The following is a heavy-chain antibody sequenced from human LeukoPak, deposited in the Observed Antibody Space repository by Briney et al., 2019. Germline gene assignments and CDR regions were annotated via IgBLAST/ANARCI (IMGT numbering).Heavy chain of an antibody. Sequence: GRSLRLSCAASGFTFSSYAMHWVRQAPGKGLEWVAVISYDGSNKYYADSVKGRFTISRDNSKNTLYLQMNSLRAEDTAVYYCAKGRYGDDAFDTWGQGTMVTVSS. CDR3: AKGRYGDDAFDT. V-gene: IGHV3-30-3*01. CDR1: GFTFSSYA. D-gene: IGHD4-17*01. J-gene: IGHJ3*02. CDR2: ISYDGSNK.